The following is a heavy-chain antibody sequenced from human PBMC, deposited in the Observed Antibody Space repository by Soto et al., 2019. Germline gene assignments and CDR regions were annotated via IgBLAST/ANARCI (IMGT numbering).Heavy chain of an antibody. CDR2: IYYSGST. CDR3: SRDTSGTYREYAFDI. J-gene: IGHJ3*02. V-gene: IGHV4-31*03. Sequence: QVQLQESGPGLVKPSQTLSLTCTVSGGSISSGGYFWTWIRQHPGKGLEWIGYIYYSGSTYYNPALKSRVTMSVDTSKNQFSLKRNSVTAADTAVYYCSRDTSGTYREYAFDIWGQGTMVTVSS. CDR1: GGSISSGGYF. D-gene: IGHD1-26*01.